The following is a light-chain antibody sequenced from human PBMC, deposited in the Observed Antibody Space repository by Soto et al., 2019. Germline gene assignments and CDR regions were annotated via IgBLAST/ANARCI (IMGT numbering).Light chain of an antibody. CDR1: QSVSSGY. CDR3: QQYGSSFPWP. J-gene: IGKJ4*02. CDR2: AAS. Sequence: EIVLTQSPGTLSLSPGERATLSCRASQSVSSGYIAWYQQKPAQAPRLLIYAASSRATGIPDRFSGSGSGAYFPLTISSLEPEDFAVYYCQQYGSSFPWPFGRGNKVEIK. V-gene: IGKV3-20*01.